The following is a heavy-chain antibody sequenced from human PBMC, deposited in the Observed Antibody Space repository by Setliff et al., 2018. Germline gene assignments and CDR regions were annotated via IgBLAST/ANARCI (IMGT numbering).Heavy chain of an antibody. D-gene: IGHD3-16*01. CDR2: IYYTGRA. CDR1: GGSVSATSYY. Sequence: PSETLSLTCTVSGGSVSATSYYWGWIRQPPGKGLECIGSIYYTGRAYYNPSLGSRVTISVDTSRNQFYLKVDSVTAADTAVYYCARQYYNYIWSSSDYYYYMDVWGKGTTVTVSS. J-gene: IGHJ6*03. CDR3: ARQYYNYIWSSSDYYYYMDV. V-gene: IGHV4-39*01.